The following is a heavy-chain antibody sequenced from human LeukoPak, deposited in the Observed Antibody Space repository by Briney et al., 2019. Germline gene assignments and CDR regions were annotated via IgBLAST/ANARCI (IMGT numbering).Heavy chain of an antibody. CDR1: GFTFSSYW. V-gene: IGHV3-74*01. Sequence: GGSLRLSCAASGFTFSSYWMHWVRQAPGKGLVWVSRINSDGSSTSYADSVKGRFTVSRDNSKNTLYLQMNSLRAEDTAVYYCAKEVNYGDYFDYWGQGTLATVSS. CDR3: AKEVNYGDYFDY. D-gene: IGHD4-17*01. CDR2: INSDGSST. J-gene: IGHJ4*02.